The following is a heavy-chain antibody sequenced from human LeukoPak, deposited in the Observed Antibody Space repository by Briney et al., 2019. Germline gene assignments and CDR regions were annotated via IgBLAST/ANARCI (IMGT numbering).Heavy chain of an antibody. V-gene: IGHV4-31*03. CDR1: GGSISSGGYY. D-gene: IGHD2-15*01. J-gene: IGHJ5*02. CDR2: IYYSGST. Sequence: SETLSLTCTVSGGSISSGGYYWSWIRQHPGKGLEWFGYIYYSGSTYYNPSLKSRVTISVDTSKNQFSLKLSSVTAADTAVYYCARVVVVVAATPMWFDPWGQGTLVTVSS. CDR3: ARVVVVVAATPMWFDP.